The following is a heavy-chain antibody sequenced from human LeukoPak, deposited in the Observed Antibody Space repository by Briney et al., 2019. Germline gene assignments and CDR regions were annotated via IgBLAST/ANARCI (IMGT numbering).Heavy chain of an antibody. CDR3: ARGPPLAYYGTGGYYFFDY. CDR2: VNRGGST. D-gene: IGHD3-22*01. Sequence: SETLSRTCSAYGGSIGGYFWSWIRQPPGEGLEGIGEVNRGGSTNYNPSLKSRVTISVDTSRTQFSLHLRSVTAADTAVYYCARGPPLAYYGTGGYYFFDYWGQGILVTVSP. CDR1: GGSIGGYF. J-gene: IGHJ4*02. V-gene: IGHV4-34*01.